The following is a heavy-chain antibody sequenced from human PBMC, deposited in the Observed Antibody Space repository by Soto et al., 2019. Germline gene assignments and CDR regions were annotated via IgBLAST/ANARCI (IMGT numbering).Heavy chain of an antibody. V-gene: IGHV1-46*01. Sequence: VASVKVSCKASGYTFTSYYMRWVRQAPGQGLEWMGIINPSGGSTSYAQKFQGRVTMTRDTSTSTVYTELSSLRFEDTAVYYCARDRGIAVAGTWWFDPWGQGTLVTVSS. CDR2: INPSGGST. D-gene: IGHD6-19*01. CDR1: GYTFTSYY. CDR3: ARDRGIAVAGTWWFDP. J-gene: IGHJ5*02.